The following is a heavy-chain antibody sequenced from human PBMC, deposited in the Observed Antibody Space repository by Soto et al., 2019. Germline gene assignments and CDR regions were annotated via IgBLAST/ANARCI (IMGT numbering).Heavy chain of an antibody. Sequence: EVQLLESGGGLVQPGGSLRLSCAASGFTFSSYAMSWVRQAPGKGLEWVSAISGSGGSTYYADSVKGRFTISRDNSKNKLYLQMNSMRAEDTAVYYCGSIAVAGTWDYWGQGALVTVSS. J-gene: IGHJ4*02. CDR1: GFTFSSYA. D-gene: IGHD6-19*01. CDR2: ISGSGGST. V-gene: IGHV3-23*01. CDR3: GSIAVAGTWDY.